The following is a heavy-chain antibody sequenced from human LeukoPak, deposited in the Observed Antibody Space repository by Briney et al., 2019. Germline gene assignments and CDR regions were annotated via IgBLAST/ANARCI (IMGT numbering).Heavy chain of an antibody. Sequence: KPSETLSLTCGVSGGSVSSTNWWTWIRQPPGKGLEWIGEVHLDGRTNFNPSLKGRLTMSVDLSENHVSLKLTSVTAADTAVYYCAREGGFYRPLDYSGQGTLVTVSS. CDR3: AREGGFYRPLDY. J-gene: IGHJ4*02. D-gene: IGHD6-25*01. CDR2: VHLDGRT. CDR1: GGSVSSTNW. V-gene: IGHV4-4*02.